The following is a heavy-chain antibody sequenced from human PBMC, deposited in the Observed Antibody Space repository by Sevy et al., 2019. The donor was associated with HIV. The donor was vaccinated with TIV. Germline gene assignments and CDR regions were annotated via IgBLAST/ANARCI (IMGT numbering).Heavy chain of an antibody. CDR1: DGSFSGYY. Sequence: SETLSLTCAVHDGSFSGYYWNWIRQLPGKGLEWIGDINESGITNYNPSLKSRVTISVDTSKKEFSLKLNSVTAADTAVYFCARSPPVVVVPGAPSWFDPWGQGTLVTVSS. V-gene: IGHV4-34*01. CDR3: ARSPPVVVVPGAPSWFDP. J-gene: IGHJ5*02. CDR2: INESGIT. D-gene: IGHD2-2*01.